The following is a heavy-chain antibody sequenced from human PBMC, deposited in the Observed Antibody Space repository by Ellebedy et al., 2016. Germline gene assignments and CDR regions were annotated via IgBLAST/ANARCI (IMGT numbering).Heavy chain of an antibody. CDR3: AREQSYDYVWGSYRYTVPTNFDY. CDR2: IYHSGST. V-gene: IGHV4-4*02. CDR1: GGSISSSNW. D-gene: IGHD3-16*02. Sequence: GSLRLXXAVSGGSISSSNWWSWVRQPPGKGLEWIGEIYHSGSTNYNPSLKSRVTISVDKSKNQFSLKLSSVTAADTAVYYCAREQSYDYVWGSYRYTVPTNFDYWGQGTLVTVSS. J-gene: IGHJ4*02.